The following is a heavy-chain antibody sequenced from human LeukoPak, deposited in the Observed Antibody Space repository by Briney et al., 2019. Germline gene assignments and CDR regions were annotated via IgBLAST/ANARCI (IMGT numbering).Heavy chain of an antibody. CDR3: ARSATYAGWMVVAARGFDY. J-gene: IGHJ4*02. CDR2: IYYSGST. Sequence: SETLSLTCTVSGGSISSSSYYWGWIRQPPGKGLEWIGSIYYSGSTNYNPSLKSRVTISVDKSKNQFSLKLSSVTAADTAVYYCARSATYAGWMVVAARGFDYWGQGTLVTVSS. V-gene: IGHV4-39*07. D-gene: IGHD2-15*01. CDR1: GGSISSSSYY.